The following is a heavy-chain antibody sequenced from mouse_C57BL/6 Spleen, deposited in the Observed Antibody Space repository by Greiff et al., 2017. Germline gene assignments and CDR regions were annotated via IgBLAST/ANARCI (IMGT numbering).Heavy chain of an antibody. CDR2: ILPGSGST. Sequence: QVQLQQSGAELTKPGASVKLSCKATGYTFTGYWIEWGKQRTGHGLEWIGEILPGSGSTHSNEKFKGKDTFTAETSSNTAYMQPSCLTTEDSASYYCARSWYYSNWYCAVWDTGTMVTVAA. V-gene: IGHV1-9*01. CDR3: ARSWYYSNWYCAV. J-gene: IGHJ1*03. D-gene: IGHD2-5*01. CDR1: GYTFTGYW.